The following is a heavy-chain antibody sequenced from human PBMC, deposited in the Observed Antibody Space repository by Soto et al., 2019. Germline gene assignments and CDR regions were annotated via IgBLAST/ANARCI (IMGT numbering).Heavy chain of an antibody. CDR2: ISYDGSNK. CDR3: ARDSGDIVVVVAAITSYGMDV. V-gene: IGHV3-30*03. J-gene: IGHJ6*02. Sequence: GGSLRLSCAASGFTFSSYGMHWVRQAPGKGLEWVAVISYDGSNKYYADSVKGRFTISRDNSKNTLYLQMNSLRAEDTAVYYCARDSGDIVVVVAAITSYGMDVWGQGTTVTVSS. CDR1: GFTFSSYG. D-gene: IGHD2-15*01.